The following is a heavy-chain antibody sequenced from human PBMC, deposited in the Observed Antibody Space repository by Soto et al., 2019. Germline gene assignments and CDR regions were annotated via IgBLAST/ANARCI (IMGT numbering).Heavy chain of an antibody. CDR1: GFTFSSYA. Sequence: GGSLRLSCAASGFTFSSYAMSWVRQAPGKGLEWVSAISGSGGSTYSADSVKGRFTISRDNSKNTLYLQMNSLGAEDTAVYYCPNLIQLWLLDYWGQGTLVTVSS. D-gene: IGHD5-18*01. CDR3: PNLIQLWLLDY. J-gene: IGHJ4*02. V-gene: IGHV3-23*01. CDR2: ISGSGGST.